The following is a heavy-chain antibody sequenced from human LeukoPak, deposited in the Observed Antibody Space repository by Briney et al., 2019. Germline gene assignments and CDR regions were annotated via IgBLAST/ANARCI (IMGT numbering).Heavy chain of an antibody. Sequence: SGGSLRLSCAASGFTFSSYGMHWVRQAPGKGLEWVAFIRYDGSNKYYADSVKGRFTISRDNSKNTLYLQMNSLRAEDTAVYYCAKDLVVVVSALFDYWGQGTLVTVSS. J-gene: IGHJ4*02. CDR3: AKDLVVVVSALFDY. CDR2: IRYDGSNK. D-gene: IGHD2-2*01. CDR1: GFTFSSYG. V-gene: IGHV3-30*02.